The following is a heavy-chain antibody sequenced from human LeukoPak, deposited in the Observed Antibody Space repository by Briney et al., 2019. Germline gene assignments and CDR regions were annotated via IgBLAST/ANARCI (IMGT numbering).Heavy chain of an antibody. CDR3: ARVLGVRGFDY. CDR2: INHSGST. J-gene: IGHJ4*02. Sequence: TSETLSLTCAVYGGSFSGYYWSWIRQPPGKGLEWIGEINHSGSTNYNPSLKSRVTISVDTSKNKFSLKLSSVTAADTAVYYCARVLGVRGFDYWGQGTLVTVSS. CDR1: GGSFSGYY. D-gene: IGHD3-10*01. V-gene: IGHV4-34*01.